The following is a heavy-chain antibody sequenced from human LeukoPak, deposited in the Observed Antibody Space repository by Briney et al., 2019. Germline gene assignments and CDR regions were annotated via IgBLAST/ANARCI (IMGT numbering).Heavy chain of an antibody. CDR1: GYTFTGYY. D-gene: IGHD2-2*01. Sequence: GASVKVSCKASGYTFTGYYMHWVRQAPGQGLEWMGRINPNSGGTNYAQKFQGRVTMTRDTSISTAYMELSRLRSDDTAVYYCARDRVVVVPAVTKSGRFDPWGQGTLLTVSS. V-gene: IGHV1-2*06. CDR2: INPNSGGT. CDR3: ARDRVVVVPAVTKSGRFDP. J-gene: IGHJ5*02.